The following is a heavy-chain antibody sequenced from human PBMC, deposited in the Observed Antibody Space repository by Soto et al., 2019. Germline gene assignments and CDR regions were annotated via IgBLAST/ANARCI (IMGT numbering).Heavy chain of an antibody. J-gene: IGHJ4*02. V-gene: IGHV1-69*13. CDR2: IIPIFGTG. CDR1: GGTFSNYA. D-gene: IGHD5-12*01. Sequence: SVEVSCKASGGTFSNYAINWVRQAPGQGLEWMGGIIPIFGTGNYAQKFQGRVTITADESTSTAYLDLSGLRPEDTAVYYCARPVEMATISRSYLFYWGQGTLVTVSS. CDR3: ARPVEMATISRSYLFY.